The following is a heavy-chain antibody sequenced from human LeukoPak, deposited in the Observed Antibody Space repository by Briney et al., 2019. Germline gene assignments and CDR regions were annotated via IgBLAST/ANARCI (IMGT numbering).Heavy chain of an antibody. CDR3: AKDPAS. V-gene: IGHV3-23*01. J-gene: IGHJ4*02. Sequence: SGGSLRLSCAASGFIFSSKAMTWVRQAPGKGLEWVSAIGASGVSAYYADSVNGRFTASRDNSRNTLYLQMNSLRAEDTAVYYCAKDPASWGQGTLVTVSS. CDR1: GFIFSSKA. D-gene: IGHD2-2*01. CDR2: IGASGVSA.